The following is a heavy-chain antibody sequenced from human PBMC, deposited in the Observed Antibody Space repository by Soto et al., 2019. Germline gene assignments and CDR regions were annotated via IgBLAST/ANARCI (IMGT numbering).Heavy chain of an antibody. J-gene: IGHJ4*02. CDR2: ISYSGST. CDR3: ARADPDASVGY. Sequence: SETLSLTCTVSGGSMSSYYWTWLRQSPGSGLEWIGYISYSGSTYYNPSLKSRVTISADTSKNQFSLRMNSMIAADTAVYYCARADPDASVGYWGQGTLVTVSS. V-gene: IGHV4-59*01. D-gene: IGHD2-15*01. CDR1: GGSMSSYY.